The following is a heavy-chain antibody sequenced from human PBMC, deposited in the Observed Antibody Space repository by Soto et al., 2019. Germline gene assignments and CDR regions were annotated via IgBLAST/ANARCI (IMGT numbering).Heavy chain of an antibody. Sequence: QVQLVQSGAEVKKPGASVKVSCKASGYTFTTYVMHWVRQAPGQRLEWMGWINAGNDNTKYSQKFQGRVTITRDTSASTVYMELSSLSSEDTAVYYCARVGNYYYGMDVWGQGTTVTVSS. CDR1: GYTFTTYV. CDR3: ARVGNYYYGMDV. V-gene: IGHV1-3*01. D-gene: IGHD1-1*01. CDR2: INAGNDNT. J-gene: IGHJ6*02.